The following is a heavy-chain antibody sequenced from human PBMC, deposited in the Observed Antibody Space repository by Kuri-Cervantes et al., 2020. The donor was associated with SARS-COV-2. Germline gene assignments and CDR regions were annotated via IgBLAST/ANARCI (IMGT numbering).Heavy chain of an antibody. CDR2: IYFSGST. J-gene: IGHJ5*02. V-gene: IGHV4-30-4*08. D-gene: IGHD4/OR15-4a*01. CDR1: GGSIGSGDYY. CDR3: ARDPNANHNNWFDP. Sequence: LRLSCTVSGGSIGSGDYYWSWIRQPPGKGLEWIGYIYFSGSTYYNPSLKSRVTISLDTSKKQFSLKLSSVTAADTAVYYCARDPNANHNNWFDPWGQGTLVTVSS.